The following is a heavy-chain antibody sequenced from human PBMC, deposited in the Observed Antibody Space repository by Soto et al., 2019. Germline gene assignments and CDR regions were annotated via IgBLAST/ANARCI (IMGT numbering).Heavy chain of an antibody. CDR1: GGSISSGAFS. J-gene: IGHJ6*02. V-gene: IGHV4-30-2*01. CDR2: IYHSGST. CDR3: ARGSSSGVYYYGMDV. D-gene: IGHD3-10*01. Sequence: SEIMSLTCAVSGGSISSGAFSWSCIRQPPGKGLEWIGYIYHSGSTDYNPSLKSRVTISVDRSKNQFSLKLSSVTAADTAIYYCARGSSSGVYYYGMDVWGQGTTVTVSS.